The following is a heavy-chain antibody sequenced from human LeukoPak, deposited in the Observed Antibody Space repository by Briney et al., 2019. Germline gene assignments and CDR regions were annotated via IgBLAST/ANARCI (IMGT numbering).Heavy chain of an antibody. CDR2: ISSSSSYI. CDR1: GFTFSSYS. Sequence: PGGSLRLSCAASGFTFSSYSMNWVRQAPGKGLEWVSSISSSSSYIYYADSVKGRFTISRDNSKNTLYLQMNSLRAGDTAVYYCAKGVGWELLFDAFDIWGQGTMVTVSS. CDR3: AKGVGWELLFDAFDI. D-gene: IGHD1-26*01. J-gene: IGHJ3*02. V-gene: IGHV3-21*04.